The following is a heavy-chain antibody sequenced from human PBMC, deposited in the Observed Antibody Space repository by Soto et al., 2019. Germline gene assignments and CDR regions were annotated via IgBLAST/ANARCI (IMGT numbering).Heavy chain of an antibody. Sequence: QVQLVQSGAEVKKPGASVKVSCKASGYTFTSYGISWVRQAPGQGLEWMGWISAYNGNTNYAQKLQGRVTMTTDTSTSTAYMELRSLRSDDTAVYYCARAIGYCSGVSCYWDSHSLYNWFEPAGQRTLVTVSS. D-gene: IGHD2-15*01. CDR2: ISAYNGNT. CDR3: ARAIGYCSGVSCYWDSHSLYNWFEP. V-gene: IGHV1-18*01. J-gene: IGHJ5*02. CDR1: GYTFTSYG.